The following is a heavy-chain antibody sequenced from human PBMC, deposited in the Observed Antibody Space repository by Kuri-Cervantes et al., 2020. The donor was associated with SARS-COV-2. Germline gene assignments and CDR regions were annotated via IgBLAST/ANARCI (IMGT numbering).Heavy chain of an antibody. CDR2: IYYSGST. J-gene: IGHJ4*02. CDR3: ARDRSSSGYSDY. V-gene: IGHV4-59*01. CDR1: GGSFSSYH. Sequence: CAVYGGSFSSYHWSWIRQPPGKGLEWIGYIYYSGSTNYNPSLKSRVTITVDTSKNQFSLKLSSVTAADTAVDYCARDRSSSGYSDYWGQGTLVTVSS. D-gene: IGHD3-22*01.